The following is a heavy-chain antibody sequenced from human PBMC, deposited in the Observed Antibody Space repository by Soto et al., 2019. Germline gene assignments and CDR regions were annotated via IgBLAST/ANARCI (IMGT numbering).Heavy chain of an antibody. J-gene: IGHJ4*02. CDR2: ISAHNGNT. CDR1: GYDFTTYG. D-gene: IGHD1-1*01. CDR3: ARGRYGDY. Sequence: QVPLVQSGAEVEKPGASVKVSCKGSGYDFTTYGITWVRQAPGQGLEWMAWISAHNGNTDYAQKLQGRVTVTRDTSTSTAYMELRSLRSDDTAMYYCARGRYGDYWGQGALVTVSS. V-gene: IGHV1-18*01.